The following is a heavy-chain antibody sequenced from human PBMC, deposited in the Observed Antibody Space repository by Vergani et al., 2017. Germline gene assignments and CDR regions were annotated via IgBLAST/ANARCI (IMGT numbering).Heavy chain of an antibody. Sequence: QVQLVQSGAEVKKPGASVKVSCKASGYTFTGYYMHWVRQAPGQGLEWMGWINPNSGGTNYAQKFQGRVTMTRDTSISTAYMELSRLRSDDTAVYYCARDQGDYYGSGSYLGVGKDGMDVWGQGTTVTVSS. CDR2: INPNSGGT. J-gene: IGHJ6*02. D-gene: IGHD3-10*01. CDR3: ARDQGDYYGSGSYLGVGKDGMDV. CDR1: GYTFTGYY. V-gene: IGHV1-2*02.